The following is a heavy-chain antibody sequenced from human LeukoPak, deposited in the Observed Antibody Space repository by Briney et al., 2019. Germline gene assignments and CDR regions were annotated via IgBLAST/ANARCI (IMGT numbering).Heavy chain of an antibody. V-gene: IGHV4-34*01. CDR3: ARGPNFWSGYYPHDAFDI. Sequence: SETLSLTCAVYGGSFSGYYWSWLRQPPGKGLEWIGEINHSGSTNYNPSLKSRVTISVDTSKNQFSLKLSSVTAADTAVYYCARGPNFWSGYYPHDAFDIWGQGTMVTVSS. D-gene: IGHD3-3*01. CDR2: INHSGST. J-gene: IGHJ3*02. CDR1: GGSFSGYY.